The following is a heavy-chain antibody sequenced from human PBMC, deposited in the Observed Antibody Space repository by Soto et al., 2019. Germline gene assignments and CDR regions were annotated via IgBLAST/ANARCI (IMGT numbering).Heavy chain of an antibody. CDR3: ARTLLSSAAGHYYYCGMDV. D-gene: IGHD6-13*01. V-gene: IGHV3-20*04. CDR2: INWNGGST. Sequence: EVQLVESGGGVVRPGGSLRLSCAASGFTFDDYGMSWVRQAPGKGLEWVSGINWNGGSTGYADSVKGRFTISRDNAKNSLYLQMNSLRAEDTALYYCARTLLSSAAGHYYYCGMDVWGQGTTVTVSS. CDR1: GFTFDDYG. J-gene: IGHJ6*02.